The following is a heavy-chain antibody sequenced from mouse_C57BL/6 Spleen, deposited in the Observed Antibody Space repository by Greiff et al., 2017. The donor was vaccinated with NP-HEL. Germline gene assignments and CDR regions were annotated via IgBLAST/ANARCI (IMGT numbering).Heavy chain of an antibody. Sequence: VQLQQPGAELVRPGTSVKLSCKASGYTFTSYWMHWVKQRPGQGLEWIGVIDPSDSYTNYNQKFKGKATLTVDTSSSTAYMQLSSLTSEDSAVYYCARGAQALYAMDYWGQGTSVTVSS. CDR2: IDPSDSYT. J-gene: IGHJ4*01. V-gene: IGHV1-59*01. CDR3: ARGAQALYAMDY. CDR1: GYTFTSYW. D-gene: IGHD3-2*02.